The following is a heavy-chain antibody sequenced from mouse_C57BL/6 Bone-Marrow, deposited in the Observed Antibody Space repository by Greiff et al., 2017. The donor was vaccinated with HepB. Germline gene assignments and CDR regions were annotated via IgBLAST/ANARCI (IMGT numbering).Heavy chain of an antibody. CDR2: IYPGDGDT. V-gene: IGHV1-82*01. D-gene: IGHD1-1*01. CDR3: AKPSITTVVATGYFDV. Sequence: VQVVESGPELVKPGASVKISCKASGYAFSSSWMNWVKQRPGKGLEWIGRIYPGDGDTNYNGKFKGKATLTADKSSSTAYMQLSSLTSEDSAVYFCAKPSITTVVATGYFDVWGTGTTVTVSS. CDR1: GYAFSSSW. J-gene: IGHJ1*03.